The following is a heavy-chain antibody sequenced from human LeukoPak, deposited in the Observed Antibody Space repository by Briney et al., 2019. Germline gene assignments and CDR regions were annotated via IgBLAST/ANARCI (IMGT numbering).Heavy chain of an antibody. V-gene: IGHV1-18*01. CDR2: ISAYNGNT. Sequence: ASVKVSCKASGYTFTSYGISWVRQAPGQGLEWMGWISAYNGNTNYAQKLQGRVTMTTDTSTSTAYMELRSLRSDDTAVYYCARAPRGYSYGYSRYWGQGTLVTVSS. J-gene: IGHJ4*02. D-gene: IGHD5-18*01. CDR3: ARAPRGYSYGYSRY. CDR1: GYTFTSYG.